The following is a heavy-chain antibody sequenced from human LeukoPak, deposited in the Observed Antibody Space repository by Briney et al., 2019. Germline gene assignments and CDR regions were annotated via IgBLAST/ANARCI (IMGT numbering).Heavy chain of an antibody. V-gene: IGHV3-30*04. CDR2: ISHDGKNK. CDR1: VYTFPMYA. CDR3: ARGYGVLDYFVWPLDGMVV. J-gene: IGHJ6*02. D-gene: IGHD3-9*01. Sequence: GRSLRLSRAASVYTFPMYATHGVPQAPGKGLQWVADISHDGKNKYYTDSVKGRFSISRDRSGNTLHLQKNAVTEPDTPVYYCARGYGVLDYFVWPLDGMVVWGRGRTVIV.